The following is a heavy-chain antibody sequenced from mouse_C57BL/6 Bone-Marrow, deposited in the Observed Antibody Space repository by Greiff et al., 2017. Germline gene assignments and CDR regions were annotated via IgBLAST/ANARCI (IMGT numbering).Heavy chain of an antibody. Sequence: VQLQQPGAELVKPGASVKLSCKASGYTFTSYWMQWVKQRPGQGLEWIGEIDPSDSYTNYNQKFKGKATLTVDTSSSTAYMQLSSLPSEDSAVYYCARRTTAFDVWGTGTTVTVSS. J-gene: IGHJ1*03. D-gene: IGHD1-2*01. CDR2: IDPSDSYT. V-gene: IGHV1-50*01. CDR1: GYTFTSYW. CDR3: ARRTTAFDV.